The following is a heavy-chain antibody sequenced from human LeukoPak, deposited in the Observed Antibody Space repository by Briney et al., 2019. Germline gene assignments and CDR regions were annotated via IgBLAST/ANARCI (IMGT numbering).Heavy chain of an antibody. CDR3: ARLGVDSSGLRNAFDV. Sequence: SETLSLPCAVSGFSISRGYYWGWLRQPPGTGLEWIGTMYHSGTTYYNPSVKSRVTISVDRSNNQFSLKLSSVTAADTAVYYCARLGVDSSGLRNAFDVWGQGTMVTVSS. CDR1: GFSISRGYY. V-gene: IGHV4-38-2*01. J-gene: IGHJ3*01. CDR2: MYHSGTT. D-gene: IGHD4-17*01.